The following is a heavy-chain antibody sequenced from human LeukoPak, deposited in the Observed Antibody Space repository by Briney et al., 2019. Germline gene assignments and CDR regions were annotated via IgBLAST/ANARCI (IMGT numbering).Heavy chain of an antibody. J-gene: IGHJ4*02. Sequence: PSETLSLTCTVSGGSISSYYWSWIRQPPGKGLEWIGYIYYSGSTNYNPSLKSRVTISVDTSKNKFSLKLSSVTAADTAVYYCAGASYDSSGVHWGQGTLVTVSS. CDR3: AGASYDSSGVH. CDR1: GGSISSYY. CDR2: IYYSGST. V-gene: IGHV4-59*01. D-gene: IGHD3-22*01.